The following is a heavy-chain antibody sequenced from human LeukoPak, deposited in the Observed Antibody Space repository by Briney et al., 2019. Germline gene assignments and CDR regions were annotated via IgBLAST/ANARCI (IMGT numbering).Heavy chain of an antibody. CDR1: GFTFSNVW. CDR2: IKSKTDGGTI. J-gene: IGHJ4*02. Sequence: PGGSLRLSCAASGFTFSNVWMSWVRQAPGKGLEWVGRIKSKTDGGTINYAAPVKDRFTISRDDSKNTLFLQMNSLKTEDTAVYYWTAGVSLGDWGQGTLVTVSS. V-gene: IGHV3-15*01. D-gene: IGHD3-16*01. CDR3: TAGVSLGD.